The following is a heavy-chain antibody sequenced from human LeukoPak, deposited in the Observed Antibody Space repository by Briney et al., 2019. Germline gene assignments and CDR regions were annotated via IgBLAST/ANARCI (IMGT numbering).Heavy chain of an antibody. D-gene: IGHD2-2*02. CDR2: INTGNGNT. J-gene: IGHJ4*02. CDR1: GYTFTTYA. Sequence: ASVKVSCKASGYTFTTYAIHWVRQAPGQSREWIGGINTGNGNTKYSQKFQGRVTITRDTSASTAYMELSNLRSEDTAVYYCARGLGGLYLKYWGQGTLVTVSS. V-gene: IGHV1-3*04. CDR3: ARGLGGLYLKY.